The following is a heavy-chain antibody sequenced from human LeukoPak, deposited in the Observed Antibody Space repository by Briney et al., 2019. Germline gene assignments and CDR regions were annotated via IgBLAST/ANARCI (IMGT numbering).Heavy chain of an antibody. CDR1: GGTFSSYA. V-gene: IGHV1-69*05. J-gene: IGHJ3*02. D-gene: IGHD3-22*01. Sequence: EASVKVCCKASGGTFSSYAISWVRQAPGQGLEWMGGIIPIFGTTNYAQKFQGRVTITTDESTNTAYMELSSLRSEDTAVYYCARDRAEGGYYYDSSGYDNAFDIWGQGTMVTVSS. CDR3: ARDRAEGGYYYDSSGYDNAFDI. CDR2: IIPIFGTT.